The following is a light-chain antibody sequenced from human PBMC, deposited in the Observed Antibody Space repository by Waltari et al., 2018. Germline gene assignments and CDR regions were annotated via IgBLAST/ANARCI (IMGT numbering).Light chain of an antibody. CDR3: QQSYSTPRVT. CDR2: AAS. Sequence: DIQMTQSPSSLSASVGDRVTITCRASQSISSYLNWYQQKPGKAPKLLLYAASSLQSGVPSRFRGSGSVTDFTLTISSLQPEDFATYYCQQSYSTPRVTFGQGTRLEIK. V-gene: IGKV1-39*01. CDR1: QSISSY. J-gene: IGKJ5*01.